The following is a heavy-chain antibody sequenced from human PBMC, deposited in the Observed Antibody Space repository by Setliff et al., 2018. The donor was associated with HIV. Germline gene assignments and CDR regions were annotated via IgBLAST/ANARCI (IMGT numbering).Heavy chain of an antibody. J-gene: IGHJ5*02. Sequence: GGSLRLSCAASGFMFSDHYMDWVRQAPGKGLEWVGRSRNKASRYTIEYAASVRGRFTISRDDSKRIAYLQMNSLKTEDTAVYYCTREGTRFSTWGQGTLVTVSS. CDR1: GFMFSDHY. CDR3: TREGTRFST. D-gene: IGHD1-1*01. V-gene: IGHV3-72*01. CDR2: SRNKASRYTI.